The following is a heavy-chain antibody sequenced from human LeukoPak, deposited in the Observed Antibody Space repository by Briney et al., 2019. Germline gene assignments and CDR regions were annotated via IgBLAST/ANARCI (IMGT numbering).Heavy chain of an antibody. D-gene: IGHD3-10*01. CDR2: INPNSGGT. CDR3: ARVGGRYYGSGSYYGY. J-gene: IGHJ4*02. Sequence: ASVKVSCKASGYTFTGYYMHWVRQAPGQGLEWMGWINPNSGGTNYAQKFQGRVTMTRDTSISTAYVELSRLRSDDTAVYYCARVGGRYYGSGSYYGYWGQGTLVTVSS. CDR1: GYTFTGYY. V-gene: IGHV1-2*02.